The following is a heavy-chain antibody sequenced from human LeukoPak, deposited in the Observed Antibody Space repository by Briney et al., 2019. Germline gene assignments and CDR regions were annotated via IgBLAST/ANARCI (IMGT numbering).Heavy chain of an antibody. CDR3: AWSDYDSSGYRVPR. CDR1: GYSISSGYY. V-gene: IGHV4-38-2*02. Sequence: SSETLSLTCTVSGYSISSGYYWGWIRQPPGKGLEWIGSIYHSGSTYYNPSLESRVTISVDTSKNQFSLKLSSVTAADTAVYYCAWSDYDSSGYRVPRWGQGTLVTVSS. J-gene: IGHJ4*02. D-gene: IGHD3-22*01. CDR2: IYHSGST.